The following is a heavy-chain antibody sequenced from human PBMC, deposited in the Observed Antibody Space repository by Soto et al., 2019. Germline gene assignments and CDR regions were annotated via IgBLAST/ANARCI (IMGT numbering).Heavy chain of an antibody. CDR3: ARQTGAAATDYYYGIDV. J-gene: IGHJ6*02. V-gene: IGHV4-39*01. CDR2: IYYSGST. CDR1: GGSISSSSYY. Sequence: PSETLSLTCTVSGGSISSSSYYWGWIRQPPGKGLEWIGSIYYSGSTYYNPSLKSRVTISVDTSKNQFSLKLSSVTAADTAVYYCARQTGAAATDYYYGIDVWGQGTTVTVSS. D-gene: IGHD6-13*01.